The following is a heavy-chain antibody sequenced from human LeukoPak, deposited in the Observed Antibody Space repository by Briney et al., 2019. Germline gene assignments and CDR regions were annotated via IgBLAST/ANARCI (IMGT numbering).Heavy chain of an antibody. J-gene: IGHJ4*02. CDR1: GGSITSYY. CDR3: ARSSGYSGYPVSY. CDR2: IYYSGST. Sequence: SETLSLTCTVSGGSITSYYWSWIRQPPGKGLEWIGYIYYSGSTNYNPSLKSRVTISVDTSKNQFSLKLSSVTAADTAVYYCARSSGYSGYPVSYWGQGTLVTVSS. D-gene: IGHD5-12*01. V-gene: IGHV4-59*01.